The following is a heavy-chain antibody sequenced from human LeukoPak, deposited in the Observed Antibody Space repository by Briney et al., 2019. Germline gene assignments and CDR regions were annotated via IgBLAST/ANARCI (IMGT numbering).Heavy chain of an antibody. D-gene: IGHD2-8*01. Sequence: PGESLKISCKGSGYTFTTSWIGWVRQMHGKGLEWMGIIYPSDSDTTYSPSFQGQVTISADKSISTAYLQWSSLRASDTAMYYCARLYGRYFDYWGQGTLVTVSS. CDR3: ARLYGRYFDY. V-gene: IGHV5-51*01. CDR2: IYPSDSDT. J-gene: IGHJ4*02. CDR1: GYTFTTSW.